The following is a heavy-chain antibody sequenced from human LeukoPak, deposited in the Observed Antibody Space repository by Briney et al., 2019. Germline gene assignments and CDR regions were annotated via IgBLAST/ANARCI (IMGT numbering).Heavy chain of an antibody. Sequence: SETLSLTCTVSGGSISSYYWSWIRQPAGKGLEWIGRIYSSGSTNYDPSLRSRVTMSVDTSKNQFSLKLSSVTAADTAVYYCARDPNDFGDYGAFDIWGQGTLVTVPS. CDR1: GGSISSYY. CDR2: IYSSGST. J-gene: IGHJ3*02. V-gene: IGHV4-4*07. D-gene: IGHD4-17*01. CDR3: ARDPNDFGDYGAFDI.